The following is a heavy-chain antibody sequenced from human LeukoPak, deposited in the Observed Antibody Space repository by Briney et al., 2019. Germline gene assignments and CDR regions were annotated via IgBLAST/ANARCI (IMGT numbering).Heavy chain of an antibody. Sequence: SETLSLTRTVSGGSISSSSYYWGWIRQPPGKGLEWIGSIYYSGSTYYNPSFKSRVTISVDTSKNQFSLKLSSVTAADTAVYYCARRERGYSYGHFDYWGQGTLVTVSS. CDR3: ARRERGYSYGHFDY. V-gene: IGHV4-39*01. CDR1: GGSISSSSYY. J-gene: IGHJ4*02. CDR2: IYYSGST. D-gene: IGHD5-18*01.